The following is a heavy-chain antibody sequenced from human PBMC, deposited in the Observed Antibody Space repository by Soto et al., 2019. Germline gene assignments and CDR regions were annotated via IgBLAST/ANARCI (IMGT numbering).Heavy chain of an antibody. D-gene: IGHD2-2*01. V-gene: IGHV3-23*01. CDR3: AKGGEGSCSRTSCLYFSDS. CDR2: ISDSGTT. Sequence: EVQLLDSGGGLVQPGGSLRLSCAASGFTFRTYAMSWVRQAPGKGLEWVSTISDSGTTYYAHSVKGRFTISRDNSRNTLDLQKNSLRVEDTAVYYCAKGGEGSCSRTSCLYFSDSWGQGTLVTVSS. J-gene: IGHJ5*02. CDR1: GFTFRTYA.